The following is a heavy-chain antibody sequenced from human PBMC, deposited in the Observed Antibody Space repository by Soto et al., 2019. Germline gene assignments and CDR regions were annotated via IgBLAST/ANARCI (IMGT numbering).Heavy chain of an antibody. CDR2: ISSSSSTI. V-gene: IGHV3-48*02. Sequence: GGSLRLSCAAAGFTFSSYSMNWVRQAPGKGLERVSYISSSSSTIYYADSVKGRFTISRDNAKNSLYLQMNSLRDEDTAVYYCARDLYCSGGSCYSSGWFDPWGQGTLVTVSS. D-gene: IGHD2-15*01. J-gene: IGHJ5*02. CDR3: ARDLYCSGGSCYSSGWFDP. CDR1: GFTFSSYS.